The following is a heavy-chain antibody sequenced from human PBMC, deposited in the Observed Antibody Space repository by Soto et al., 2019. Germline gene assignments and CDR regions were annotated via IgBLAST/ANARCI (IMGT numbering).Heavy chain of an antibody. V-gene: IGHV1-69*13. CDR2: IIPMFPTA. D-gene: IGHD2-21*02. J-gene: IGHJ6*02. CDR3: ARDDATYCGGDCYRYFYYGMDV. Sequence: SVKVSCKASGGTFSNHAISWVRQAPGQGLEWVGGIIPMFPTADYAQRFQGRVTITADDSTTTVYMELSGLRSEDTATYYCARDDATYCGGDCYRYFYYGMDVWGQGTTVTVSS. CDR1: GGTFSNHA.